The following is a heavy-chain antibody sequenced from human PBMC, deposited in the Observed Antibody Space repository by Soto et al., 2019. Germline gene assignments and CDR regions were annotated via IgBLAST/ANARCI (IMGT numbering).Heavy chain of an antibody. J-gene: IGHJ3*02. V-gene: IGHV3-49*03. D-gene: IGHD6-19*01. CDR1: GFTFGDYA. CDR3: TRVRSIAVAGSPDAFDI. CDR2: IRSKAYGGTT. Sequence: GSLRLSCTASGFTFGDYAMSWFRQAPGKGLEWVGFIRSKAYGGTTEYAASVKGRFTISRDDSKSIAYLQMNSLKTEDTAVYYCTRVRSIAVAGSPDAFDIWGQGTMVTVSS.